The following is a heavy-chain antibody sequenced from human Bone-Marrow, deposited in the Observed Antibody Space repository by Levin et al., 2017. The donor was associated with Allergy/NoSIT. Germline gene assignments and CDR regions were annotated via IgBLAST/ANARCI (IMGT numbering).Heavy chain of an antibody. CDR1: GFRFGDFA. CDR3: TRGSGRYEY. Sequence: GESLKISCIGSGFRFGDFAMTWVRQAPGKGLEWVGYIRARAYGGTPEYAPSVKARFTISRDDSKSIAYLQMNSLKTEDTALYYCTRGSGRYEYWGQGALVTVSS. J-gene: IGHJ4*02. V-gene: IGHV3-49*04. CDR2: IRARAYGGTP. D-gene: IGHD3-9*01.